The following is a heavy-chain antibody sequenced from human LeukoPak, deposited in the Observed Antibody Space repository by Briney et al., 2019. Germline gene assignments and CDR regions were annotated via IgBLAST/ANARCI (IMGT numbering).Heavy chain of an antibody. Sequence: ASVKVSCNTPGYSFTNYHMHWVRLAPGQGLEWMGHIYPNTGGTSYAQRFQGRVTMTSDTSVSTVYMELSSLISDDTAAYYCARENWYYDYWGQGTLVTVSS. CDR2: IYPNTGGT. CDR1: GYSFTNYH. V-gene: IGHV1-2*06. D-gene: IGHD1-7*01. J-gene: IGHJ4*02. CDR3: ARENWYYDY.